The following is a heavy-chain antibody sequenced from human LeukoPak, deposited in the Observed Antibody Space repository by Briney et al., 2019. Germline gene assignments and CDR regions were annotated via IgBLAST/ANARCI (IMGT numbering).Heavy chain of an antibody. J-gene: IGHJ6*04. CDR3: AREGYSGYGGYYYYGMDV. CDR2: ISAYNGNT. D-gene: IGHD5-12*01. V-gene: IGHV1-18*04. CDR1: GYTFISYG. Sequence: ASVKVSCKASGYTFISYGISWVRQAPGQGLEWMGWISAYNGNTNYAQKVQGRVTMPTDTSTSTAYIEMRSLRSDDTAVYYCAREGYSGYGGYYYYGMDVWGKGPTVTVSS.